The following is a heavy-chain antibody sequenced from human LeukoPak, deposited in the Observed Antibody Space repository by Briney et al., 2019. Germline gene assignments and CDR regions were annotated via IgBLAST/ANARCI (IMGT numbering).Heavy chain of an antibody. V-gene: IGHV4-30-4*01. J-gene: IGHJ4*02. CDR2: IYYSGST. Sequence: SETLSLTCTVSGGSISSGDYYWSWIRQPPGKGLEWIGYIYYSGSTYYNPSLKSRVTISVDTSKNQFSLKLSSVTAADTAVYYCASHNIVATMKVYWGQGTLVTVSS. CDR1: GGSISSGDYY. CDR3: ASHNIVATMKVY. D-gene: IGHD5-12*01.